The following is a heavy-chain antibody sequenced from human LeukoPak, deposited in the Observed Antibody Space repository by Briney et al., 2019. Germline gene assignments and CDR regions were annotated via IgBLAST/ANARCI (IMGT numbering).Heavy chain of an antibody. CDR1: GFTFSSYA. CDR3: ATAYSGYEYYYYYMDV. CDR2: ISGSGGST. V-gene: IGHV3-23*01. Sequence: GGSLRLSCAASGFTFSSYAMSWVRQAPGKGLEWVSAISGSGGSTYYADSVKGRFTISRDNSKNTLYLQMNSLRAEDTAVYYCATAYSGYEYYYYYMDVWGKGTTVTVSS. J-gene: IGHJ6*03. D-gene: IGHD5-12*01.